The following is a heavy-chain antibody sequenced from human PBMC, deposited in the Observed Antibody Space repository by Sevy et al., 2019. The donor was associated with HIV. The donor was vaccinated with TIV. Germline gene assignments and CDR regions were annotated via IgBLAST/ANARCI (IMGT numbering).Heavy chain of an antibody. D-gene: IGHD3-16*02. CDR1: GGSISSSSYY. Sequence: SETLSLTCTVSGGSISSSSYYWGWIRQPPGKGLEWIGSIYYSGSTYYNPSLKSRVTISVDTSKNQFFLKLSSVTAADTAVYYCARREGSYDYVWGSYRPFDYWGQRTLVTVSS. J-gene: IGHJ4*02. CDR3: ARREGSYDYVWGSYRPFDY. V-gene: IGHV4-39*01. CDR2: IYYSGST.